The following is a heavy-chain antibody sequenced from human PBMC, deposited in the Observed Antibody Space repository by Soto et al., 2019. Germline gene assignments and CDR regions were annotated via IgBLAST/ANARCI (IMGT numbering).Heavy chain of an antibody. CDR2: INPNSGST. Sequence: VASVKVSCKASGYTFTGYYMHWVRQAPGQGLEWMGWINPNSGSTYYADSVKGRFTISRDNSKNTLYLQMNSLRAEDTAVYYCWYYDSSGYYYFDYWGQGTLVTVSS. J-gene: IGHJ4*02. CDR3: WYYDSSGYYYFDY. D-gene: IGHD3-22*01. V-gene: IGHV1-2*02. CDR1: GYTFTGYY.